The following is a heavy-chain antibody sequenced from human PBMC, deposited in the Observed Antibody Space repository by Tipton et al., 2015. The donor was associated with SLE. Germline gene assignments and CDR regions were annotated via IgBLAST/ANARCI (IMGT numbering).Heavy chain of an antibody. CDR2: INHSGST. Sequence: LSLTCAVYGGSFSGYYWSWIRQPPGKGLEWIGEINHSGSTNYNPSLKSRVTISVDTSKNQFSLKLSSVTAADTAVYYCASRPSSSWYNYYYYYYMDVWGKGTTVTVSS. CDR3: ASRPSSSWYNYYYYYYMDV. V-gene: IGHV4-34*01. J-gene: IGHJ6*03. CDR1: GGSFSGYY. D-gene: IGHD6-13*01.